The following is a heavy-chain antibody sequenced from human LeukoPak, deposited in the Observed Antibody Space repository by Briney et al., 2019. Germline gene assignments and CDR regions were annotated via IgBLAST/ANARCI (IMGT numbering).Heavy chain of an antibody. CDR3: AREYYYEELDY. J-gene: IGHJ4*02. V-gene: IGHV3-64*01. Sequence: GGSRRLSCAASGFTFSSYPMHWVRQPPGKGLEYVSGISSNGDSTYYANSVTGRFTLSRDNSKNTLYLQMGSLRAEDMAVYYCAREYYYEELDYWGQGTLVTVSS. D-gene: IGHD3-22*01. CDR2: ISSNGDST. CDR1: GFTFSSYP.